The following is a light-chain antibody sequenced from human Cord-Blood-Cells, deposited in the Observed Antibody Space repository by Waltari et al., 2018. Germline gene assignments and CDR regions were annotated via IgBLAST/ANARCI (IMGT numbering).Light chain of an antibody. CDR1: SLRSYY. CDR2: GKN. CDR3: NSRDSSGNHLNWV. J-gene: IGLJ3*02. V-gene: IGLV3-19*01. Sequence: SSELTQDPAVSVALGQTVRITCQGDSLRSYYASWYQQKPGQAPVLVIYGKNNRPSGIPHRFSGSSSGNTASLTITGAQAEDEADYYGNSRDSSGNHLNWVFGGGTKLTVL.